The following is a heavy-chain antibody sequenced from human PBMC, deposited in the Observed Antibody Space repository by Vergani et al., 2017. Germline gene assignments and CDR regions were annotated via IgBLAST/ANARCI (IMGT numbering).Heavy chain of an antibody. CDR3: AKKGGSLYYYGVDV. CDR1: GYTFGHFD. CDR2: IRYDGSNP. J-gene: IGHJ6*02. D-gene: IGHD1-26*01. V-gene: IGHV3-30*02. Sequence: QEQLLQSGGGVVQPGGSLRLSRIGSGYTFGHFDMHWVRQAPGKGMAWVAFIRYDGSNPQYIDSVKGRYTIFGDNSKDTLFLQMNGLRPVDTCAYFCAKKGGSLYYYGVDVWGQGTTITVSS.